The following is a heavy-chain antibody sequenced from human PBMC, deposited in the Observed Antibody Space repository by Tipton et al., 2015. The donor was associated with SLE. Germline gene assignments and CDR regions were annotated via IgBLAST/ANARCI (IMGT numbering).Heavy chain of an antibody. J-gene: IGHJ4*02. CDR1: GYVFTTYD. CDR2: MNPKNGYT. Sequence: QVQLVQSGAEVKKPGASVKVSCKASGYVFTTYDINWVRQAPGQGLEYMGWMNPKNGYTVYAQKFQGRVTLTGNTSISTAFMEMTSLTSEDTAVYYCARGPPATGPEFFDSWGQGTQVTVSA. CDR3: ARGPPATGPEFFDS. D-gene: IGHD6-13*01. V-gene: IGHV1-8*01.